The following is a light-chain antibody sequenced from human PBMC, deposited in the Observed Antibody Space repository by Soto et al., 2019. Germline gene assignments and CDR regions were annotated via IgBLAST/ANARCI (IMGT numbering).Light chain of an antibody. CDR3: LQHNVFPRT. Sequence: DIQKNQSPFPPSATLGGQGNVTCRARPGGSGWLAWYQQKPGEAPKLLIYDASALPRGVPSRFSGSGSGTKFTLTIASLQPDDFATYYCLQHNVFPRTFGQGTKVEIK. J-gene: IGKJ1*01. V-gene: IGKV1-5*01. CDR1: PGGSGW. CDR2: DAS.